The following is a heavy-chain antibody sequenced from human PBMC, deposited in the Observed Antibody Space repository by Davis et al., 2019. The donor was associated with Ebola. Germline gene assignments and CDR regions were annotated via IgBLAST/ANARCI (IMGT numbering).Heavy chain of an antibody. Sequence: PGGSLRLSCAASGFTFSSYWMSWVRQAPGKGLEWVANIKQDGSKKYYVDSVKGRFTISRDNAKNSLYLQMNSLRAEDTAVYYCARGSTYYDFWSGYCYMDVWGKGTAVTVSS. CDR1: GFTFSSYW. D-gene: IGHD3-3*01. CDR2: IKQDGSKK. V-gene: IGHV3-7*01. J-gene: IGHJ6*03. CDR3: ARGSTYYDFWSGYCYMDV.